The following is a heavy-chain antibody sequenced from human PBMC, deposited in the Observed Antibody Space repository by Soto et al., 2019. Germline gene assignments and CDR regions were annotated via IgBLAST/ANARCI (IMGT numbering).Heavy chain of an antibody. J-gene: IGHJ4*02. V-gene: IGHV3-23*01. CDR3: ANAYDFWSGSTTPGDYYFDY. D-gene: IGHD3-3*01. CDR2: ISGSGGST. Sequence: EVQLLESGGGLVQPGGSLRLSCAASGFTFRSYAMNWVRQAPGKGLEWVSAISGSGGSTYYADSVKGRFTISRDNSKNTLYLQMNSLRAEDTAVYYCANAYDFWSGSTTPGDYYFDYWGQGTLVTVSS. CDR1: GFTFRSYA.